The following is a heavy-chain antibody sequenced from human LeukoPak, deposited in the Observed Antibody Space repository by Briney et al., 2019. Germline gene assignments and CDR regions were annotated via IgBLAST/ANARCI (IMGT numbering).Heavy chain of an antibody. Sequence: ASVKVSCKASGGTFSSYAISWVRQAPGQGLEWMGGIIPIFGTANYAQKFQGRVTITADESTSTAYMELSSLRSEDTAVYYCARRRGKWDVNWFDPWGPGTLVTVSS. CDR1: GGTFSSYA. CDR3: ARRRGKWDVNWFDP. D-gene: IGHD1-26*01. J-gene: IGHJ5*02. V-gene: IGHV1-69*13. CDR2: IIPIFGTA.